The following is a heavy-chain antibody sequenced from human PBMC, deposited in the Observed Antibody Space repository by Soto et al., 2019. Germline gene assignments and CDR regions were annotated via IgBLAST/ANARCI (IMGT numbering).Heavy chain of an antibody. CDR1: GASISSGGYY. V-gene: IGHV4-31*01. J-gene: IGHJ3*02. D-gene: IGHD7-27*01. Sequence: SETLSLTCTVSGASISSGGYYWSWIRQHPGKGLERIGYIYYSGSTYYNPSLKSQVTKSVDTYKNQFSLKLSSVTAAYTAVYYCARTSASTWGYPSRAFDIWGQGTMVT. CDR3: ARTSASTWGYPSRAFDI. CDR2: IYYSGST.